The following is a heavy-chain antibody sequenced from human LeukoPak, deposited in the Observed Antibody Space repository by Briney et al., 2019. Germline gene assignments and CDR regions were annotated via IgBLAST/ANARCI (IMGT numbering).Heavy chain of an antibody. D-gene: IGHD3-3*01. V-gene: IGHV1-2*02. Sequence: ASVKVSCKASGYTFTGYYMHWVRQAPGQGLEWMGWINPNSGGTNYAQKFQGRVTMTRDTSIGTAYMELSRLRSGDTAVYYCARQTAGGVVIIAADYWGQGTLVTVSS. CDR1: GYTFTGYY. CDR3: ARQTAGGVVIIAADY. J-gene: IGHJ4*02. CDR2: INPNSGGT.